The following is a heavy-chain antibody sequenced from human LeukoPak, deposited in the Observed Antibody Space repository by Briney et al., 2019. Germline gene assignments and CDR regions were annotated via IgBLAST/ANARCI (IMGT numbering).Heavy chain of an antibody. V-gene: IGHV1-2*02. CDR1: GYTFTGYY. Sequence: GASVKVSCKASGYTFTGYYMNWVRQAPGQGLEWMGWINPNSGGTNYAQKFQGRVTMTRDTSISTAYMELSRLRSDDTAVYYCASQTSADIVVVPAAAGYGMDVWGQGTTVTVSS. J-gene: IGHJ6*02. CDR3: ASQTSADIVVVPAAAGYGMDV. CDR2: INPNSGGT. D-gene: IGHD2-2*01.